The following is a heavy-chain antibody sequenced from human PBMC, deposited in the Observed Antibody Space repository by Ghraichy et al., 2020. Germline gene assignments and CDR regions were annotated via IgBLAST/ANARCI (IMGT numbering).Heavy chain of an antibody. V-gene: IGHV3-15*01. Sequence: GGSLRLSCAASGFTFSNAWMSWVRQAPGKGLEWVGRIKSKTDGGTTDYAAPVKGRFTISRDDSKNTLYLQMNSLKTEDTAVYYCTTFQTYYDYGDYAPTQYYFDYWGQGTLVTVSS. CDR3: TTFQTYYDYGDYAPTQYYFDY. D-gene: IGHD4-17*01. J-gene: IGHJ4*02. CDR1: GFTFSNAW. CDR2: IKSKTDGGTT.